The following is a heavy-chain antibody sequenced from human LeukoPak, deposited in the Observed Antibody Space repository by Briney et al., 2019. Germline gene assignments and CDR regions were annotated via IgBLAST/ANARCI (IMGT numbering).Heavy chain of an antibody. CDR2: IIPIFGTA. V-gene: IGHV1-69*01. CDR1: GGTFTSYA. CDR3: ARAPYDSDVQIGFYYYYMDG. D-gene: IGHD3-22*01. Sequence: ASVKVSCKASGGTFTSYAISWGRHAPGQGLEWGGGIIPIFGTANYAQKFQGRVTITADESTSTAYMELSSLRSEDTAVYYCARAPYDSDVQIGFYYYYMDGWGKGTTVTVSS. J-gene: IGHJ6*03.